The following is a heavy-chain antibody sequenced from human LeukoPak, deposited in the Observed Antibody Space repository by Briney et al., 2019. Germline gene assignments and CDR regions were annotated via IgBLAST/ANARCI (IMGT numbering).Heavy chain of an antibody. V-gene: IGHV3-7*05. D-gene: IGHD1-26*01. CDR2: INLDGTER. CDR3: ARDNVGATQFDY. J-gene: IGHJ4*02. CDR1: GFTFCYFR. Sequence: GGSLRLSCASSGFTFCYFRMSWVRQAPGKGLEWVANINLDGTERHYVDSVKGRFTISRDNAMKSLYLQMNSLRDEDTAVYYCARDNVGATQFDYWGQGTLVTVSS.